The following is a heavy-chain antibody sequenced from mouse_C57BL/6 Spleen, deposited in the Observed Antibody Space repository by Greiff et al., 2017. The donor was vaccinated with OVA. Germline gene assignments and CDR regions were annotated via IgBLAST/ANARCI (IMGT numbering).Heavy chain of an antibody. CDR3: ARGYGPYAMDY. CDR2: IDPSDSYT. V-gene: IGHV1-50*01. J-gene: IGHJ4*01. D-gene: IGHD1-1*01. CDR1: GYTFTSYW. Sequence: QVQLQPGAELVKPGASVKLSCKASGYTFTSYWMQWVKQRPGQGLEWIGEIDPSDSYTNYNQKFKGKATLTVDTSSSTAYMQLSSLTSEDSAVYYCARGYGPYAMDYWGQGTSVTVSS.